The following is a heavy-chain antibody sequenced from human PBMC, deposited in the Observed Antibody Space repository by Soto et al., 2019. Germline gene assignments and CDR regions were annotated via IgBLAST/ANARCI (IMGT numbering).Heavy chain of an antibody. CDR2: IYYSGST. V-gene: IGHV4-30-4*01. J-gene: IGHJ4*02. D-gene: IGHD5-18*01. Sequence: QVQLQESGPGLVKPSQTLSLTCTVSGGSISSGDNYWSWIRQPPGKGLEWIGYIYYSGSTYYNPSLKSRVTISVDTSKNQCSLKLNSVTAADTAVYYCASNSYGYIFYDSWGQGTLVTVSS. CDR3: ASNSYGYIFYDS. CDR1: GGSISSGDNY.